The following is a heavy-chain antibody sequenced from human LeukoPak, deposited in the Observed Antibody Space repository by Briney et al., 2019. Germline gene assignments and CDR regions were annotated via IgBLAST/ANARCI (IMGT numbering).Heavy chain of an antibody. J-gene: IGHJ4*02. V-gene: IGHV3-23*01. CDR1: GFTFSNYA. CDR3: AKDARRDGYSYDY. CDR2: ISASGGTT. D-gene: IGHD5-24*01. Sequence: GGSLRLSCAAFGFTFSNYAMNWVRQAPGKGLEWVSGISASGGTTNYADSVKGRFTISRDNSNNTLYLQMNSLRAEDTAVYYCAKDARRDGYSYDYWGQGTLVTVSS.